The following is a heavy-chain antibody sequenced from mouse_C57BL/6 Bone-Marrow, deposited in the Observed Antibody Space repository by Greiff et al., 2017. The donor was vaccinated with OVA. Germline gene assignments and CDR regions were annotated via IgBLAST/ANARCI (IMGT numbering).Heavy chain of an antibody. D-gene: IGHD2-13*01. V-gene: IGHV1-82*01. CDR2: IYPGDGDT. CDR1: GYAFSSSW. CDR3: ARDYGDYDAYYAMDY. Sequence: VQLQQSGPELVKPGASVKISCKASGYAFSSSWMNWVKQRPGKGLEWIGRIYPGDGDTNYNGKFKGKATLTADKSSSTAYMQLSSLTSEDSAVYFCARDYGDYDAYYAMDYWGQGTSVTVSS. J-gene: IGHJ4*01.